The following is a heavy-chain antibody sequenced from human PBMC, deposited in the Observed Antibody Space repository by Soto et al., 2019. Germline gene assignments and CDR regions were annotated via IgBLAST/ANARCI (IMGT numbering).Heavy chain of an antibody. CDR1: GYTFTSYG. CDR2: ISAYNGNT. V-gene: IGHV1-18*01. Sequence: QVQLVQSGAEVKKPGASVKVSCKSSGYTFTSYGISWVRQAPGQGLEWMGWISAYNGNTNYAQKLQGRVTMTTDTSKSTAYMELRSLRSDDTAVYYCARDGRGLPQEIYYGMDVWGQGTTVTVSS. D-gene: IGHD3-16*01. CDR3: ARDGRGLPQEIYYGMDV. J-gene: IGHJ6*02.